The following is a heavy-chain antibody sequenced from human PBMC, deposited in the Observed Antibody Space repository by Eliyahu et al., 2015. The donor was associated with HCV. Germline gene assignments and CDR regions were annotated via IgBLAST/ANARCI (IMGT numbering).Heavy chain of an antibody. V-gene: IGHV3-33*01. Sequence: QVQLVESGGGVVQPGRSLRLSCAASGFTFXSYGXXWCRQAPGKGLEWVAVIWXDGSNKYYADSVKGRFTISRDNSKNTLYLQMNSLRTEDTAVYYCARDLNEDIVVVPAAHYYYGMDVWGQGTTVTVSS. CDR3: ARDLNEDIVVVPAAHYYYGMDV. CDR2: IWXDGSNK. D-gene: IGHD2-2*01. J-gene: IGHJ6*02. CDR1: GFTFXSYG.